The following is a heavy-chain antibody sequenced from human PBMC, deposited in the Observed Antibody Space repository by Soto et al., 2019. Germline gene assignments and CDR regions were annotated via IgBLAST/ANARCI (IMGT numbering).Heavy chain of an antibody. CDR1: GVSVSGYY. Sequence: SETLSLTCTVSGVSVSGYYWSWIRQPAGKGLEWIGRVYTSGITNLNGALNGRVTMSIDTSKNQFSLKATSLTAADTAVYYCARARKATYITGGFDSWGQGTLVTVSS. CDR2: VYTSGIT. V-gene: IGHV4-4*07. J-gene: IGHJ4*02. CDR3: ARARKATYITGGFDS. D-gene: IGHD3-3*01.